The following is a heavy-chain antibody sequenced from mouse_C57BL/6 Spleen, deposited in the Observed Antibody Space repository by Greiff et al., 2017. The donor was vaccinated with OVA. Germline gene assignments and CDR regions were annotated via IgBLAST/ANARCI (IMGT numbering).Heavy chain of an antibody. CDR2: IYPGDGDT. V-gene: IGHV1-82*01. Sequence: VQLQQSGPELVKPGASVKISCKASGYAFSSSWMNWVKQRPGKGLEWIGRIYPGDGDTNYNGKFKGKATLTADKSSSTAYMQLSSLTSEDSAVYFCARSANCYGSSWDYFDYWGQGTTLTVSS. D-gene: IGHD1-1*01. CDR3: ARSANCYGSSWDYFDY. CDR1: GYAFSSSW. J-gene: IGHJ2*01.